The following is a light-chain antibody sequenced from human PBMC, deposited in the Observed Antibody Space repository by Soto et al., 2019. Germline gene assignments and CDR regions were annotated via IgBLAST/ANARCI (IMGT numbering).Light chain of an antibody. Sequence: QSALTQPPSASATPGQRVTISCTGTSSDIGHYDYVSWYQQHPGKAPKLMIYHVTYRPSGVSNRYSGSKSGNSASLTISGLQADDEADYYCCSLTTSHTYVFGSGTKLTVL. J-gene: IGLJ1*01. CDR2: HVT. V-gene: IGLV2-14*03. CDR3: CSLTTSHTYV. CDR1: SSDIGHYDY.